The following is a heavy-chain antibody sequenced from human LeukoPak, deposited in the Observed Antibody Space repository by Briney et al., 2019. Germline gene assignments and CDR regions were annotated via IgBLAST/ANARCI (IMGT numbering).Heavy chain of an antibody. CDR1: GDSVSSNSAV. Sequence: SQTLSLTCAISGDSVSSNSAVWNWIRQSPSRGLEWLGRTYYRSKWYNAVSVKSRITINPDTSKNQVSLQLNSVTPEDTAVYYCARDRNFGGPYNSIDYWGQGTLVTVSS. CDR2: TYYRSKWY. V-gene: IGHV6-1*01. D-gene: IGHD2/OR15-2a*01. J-gene: IGHJ4*02. CDR3: ARDRNFGGPYNSIDY.